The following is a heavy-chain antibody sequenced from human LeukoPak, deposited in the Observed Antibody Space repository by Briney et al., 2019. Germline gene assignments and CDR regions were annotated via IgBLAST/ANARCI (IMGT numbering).Heavy chain of an antibody. CDR2: INHSGST. Sequence: SETLSLTCAVYGGSFSGYYWSWIRQPPGKGLEWIGEINHSGSTDYNPSLKSRVTISVDTSKNQFSLKLSSVTAADTAVYYCARGEEFQFSIVVVPAARPRVFDYWGQGTLVTVSS. D-gene: IGHD2-2*01. V-gene: IGHV4-34*01. CDR3: ARGEEFQFSIVVVPAARPRVFDY. J-gene: IGHJ4*02. CDR1: GGSFSGYY.